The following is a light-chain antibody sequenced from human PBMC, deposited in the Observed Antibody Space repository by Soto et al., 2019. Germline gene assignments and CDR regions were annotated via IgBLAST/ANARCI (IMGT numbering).Light chain of an antibody. CDR1: SSNIGAGYD. CDR2: GDN. Sequence: QPVLTQPPSVSEAPGQRVTISCTGSSSNIGAGYDVHWYQQLPGTAPKLLIYGDNNRPSGVPDRFSGSKSGTSASLAITGLQAEDEADYYCQSYDSSLSAWVFGGGTKLTVL. J-gene: IGLJ3*02. CDR3: QSYDSSLSAWV. V-gene: IGLV1-40*01.